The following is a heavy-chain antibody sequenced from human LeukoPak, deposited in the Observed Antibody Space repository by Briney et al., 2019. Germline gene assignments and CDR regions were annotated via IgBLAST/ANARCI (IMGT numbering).Heavy chain of an antibody. CDR3: ARGPGHYYYYYYMDV. Sequence: PGGSLRLSCAASGFVFNAFGMHWVRQAPGKGLEWVAFIRYDGKNTDYVDSVKGRFTISRDNLKNTLYLQMNSLTAEDTAVYYCARGPGHYYYYYYMDVWGKGTTVTVSS. J-gene: IGHJ6*03. CDR2: IRYDGKNT. CDR1: GFVFNAFG. V-gene: IGHV3-30*02.